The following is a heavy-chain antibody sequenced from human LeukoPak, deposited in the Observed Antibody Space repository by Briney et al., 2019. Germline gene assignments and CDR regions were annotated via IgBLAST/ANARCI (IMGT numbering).Heavy chain of an antibody. CDR3: ARHRELGA. CDR1: GFTVSNSN. D-gene: IGHD3-16*01. CDR2: IHIGGGT. V-gene: IGHV3-66*04. J-gene: IGHJ5*02. Sequence: GGSLRLSCVASGFTVSNSNINWVRQAPGKGLEWVSIIHIGGGTNYADFVEGRFTISRDNSKNTVYLQMNNLRDEDTAVYYCARHRELGAWDQGTLVTVSS.